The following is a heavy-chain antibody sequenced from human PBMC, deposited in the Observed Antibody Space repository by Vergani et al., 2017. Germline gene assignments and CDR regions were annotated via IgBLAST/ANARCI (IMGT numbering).Heavy chain of an antibody. CDR1: GGSITSGSFY. Sequence: QVQLHESGPGLVKPSQTLSLTCTVSGGSITSGSFYWSWIRQPAGKGLEWIGRIHSSGTTNYNPSLKSRVTLSVDTSKNQLSLRMTSVTAADTAVYYCAKGVVVVPAALGYYYYYYMDVWGKGTTVTVSS. D-gene: IGHD2-2*01. J-gene: IGHJ6*03. CDR3: AKGVVVVPAALGYYYYYYMDV. V-gene: IGHV4-61*02. CDR2: IHSSGTT.